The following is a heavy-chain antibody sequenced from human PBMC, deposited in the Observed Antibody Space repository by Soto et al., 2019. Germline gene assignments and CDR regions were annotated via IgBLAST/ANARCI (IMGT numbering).Heavy chain of an antibody. J-gene: IGHJ5*02. D-gene: IGHD3-10*01. CDR2: MNPNSGNT. V-gene: IGHV1-8*01. CDR1: GYTFTSYD. Sequence: ASMKVSCKASGYTFTSYDINWVRQATGPGLEWMGWMNPNSGNTGYAQKFQGRVTMTRNTSISTAYMELSSLRSEDTAVYYCARGPASAITMVREDNWFDPWGQGTLVTVSS. CDR3: ARGPASAITMVREDNWFDP.